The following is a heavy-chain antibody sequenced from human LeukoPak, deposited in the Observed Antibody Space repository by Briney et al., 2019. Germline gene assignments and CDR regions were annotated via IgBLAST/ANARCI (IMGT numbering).Heavy chain of an antibody. D-gene: IGHD4-17*01. Sequence: GESLKISCTDSGYSFSSYWIAWVRQMPGKGLEWMRNIYPGDSDTRYSPSFQGQVTISADKSISTAYLQWSSLKASDTAIHYCARRSYGDYGVYWFDPWGQGTLVTVSS. CDR2: IYPGDSDT. CDR3: ARRSYGDYGVYWFDP. J-gene: IGHJ5*02. CDR1: GYSFSSYW. V-gene: IGHV5-51*01.